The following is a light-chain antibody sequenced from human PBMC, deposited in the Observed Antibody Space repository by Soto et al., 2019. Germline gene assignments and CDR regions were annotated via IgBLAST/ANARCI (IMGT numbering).Light chain of an antibody. Sequence: EIVLTQSPGTLSLSPGERATLSCRASQSVSSSYLAWYQQKPGQAPRLLIYGASSRATGIPDRFSGSGSGTDFTLIISRLEPEDFAVYYCHQYDSSPLTFGEGTKVEIK. J-gene: IGKJ4*01. V-gene: IGKV3-20*01. CDR3: HQYDSSPLT. CDR2: GAS. CDR1: QSVSSSY.